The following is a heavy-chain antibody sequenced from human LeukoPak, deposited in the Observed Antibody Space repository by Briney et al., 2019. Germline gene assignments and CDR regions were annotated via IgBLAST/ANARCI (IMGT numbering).Heavy chain of an antibody. CDR1: GGSISSGSYY. Sequence: PSQTLSLTCTVSGGSISSGSYYWSWIRQPAGKGLEWIGRIYTSGSTNYNPSLKSRVTISVDTSKNQFSLKLSSATAADTAVYYCAGKVVVAAKYGAFDIWGQGTMVTVSS. D-gene: IGHD2-15*01. CDR2: IYTSGST. J-gene: IGHJ3*02. CDR3: AGKVVVAAKYGAFDI. V-gene: IGHV4-61*02.